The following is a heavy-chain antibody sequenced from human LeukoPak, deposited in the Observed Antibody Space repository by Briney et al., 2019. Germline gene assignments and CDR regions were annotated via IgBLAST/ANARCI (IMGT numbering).Heavy chain of an antibody. V-gene: IGHV3-74*01. CDR1: GFTFSSYW. CDR3: ARVGSSSVYYYYYYMDV. D-gene: IGHD6-13*01. J-gene: IGHJ6*03. Sequence: QPGGSLRLSCAASGFTFSSYWIHWVRQPPGKGLVGVSRINRDGSSTDYADSVKGRFTISRDNAKNALYLQMNSLRVEDTAVYYCARVGSSSVYYYYYYMDVWGKGTTVTVSS. CDR2: INRDGSST.